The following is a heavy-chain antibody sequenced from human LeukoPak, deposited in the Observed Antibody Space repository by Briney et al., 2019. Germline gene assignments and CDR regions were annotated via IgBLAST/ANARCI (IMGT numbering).Heavy chain of an antibody. CDR3: ARRDVGATIDY. D-gene: IGHD1-26*01. V-gene: IGHV4-38-2*01. CDR2: IYHSGST. J-gene: IGHJ4*02. Sequence: PSETLSLTCAVSGYSISSGYYWGWIRQPPGKGLEWIGSIYHSGSTYYNPSLKSRVTISVDTSKNQFSLRLGSVTASDTAVYYCARRDVGATIDYWGQGTLVTVSS. CDR1: GYSISSGYY.